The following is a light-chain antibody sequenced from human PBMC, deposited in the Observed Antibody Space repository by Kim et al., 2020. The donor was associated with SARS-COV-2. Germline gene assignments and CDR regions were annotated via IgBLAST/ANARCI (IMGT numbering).Light chain of an antibody. CDR1: SGGIGSNY. V-gene: IGLV6-57*03. J-gene: IGLJ3*02. CDR3: QSYDSTSHV. Sequence: NFMLTQPHSVSEYPGKTVTISCTRSSGGIGSNYVQWYQQRPGSAPTTVIYESNQRPSGVPDRFSGSIDTSSNSASLTISGLKTEDEADYYCQSYDSTSHVFGGGTQLTVL. CDR2: ESN.